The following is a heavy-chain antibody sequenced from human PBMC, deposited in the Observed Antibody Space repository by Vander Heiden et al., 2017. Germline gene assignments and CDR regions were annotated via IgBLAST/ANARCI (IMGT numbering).Heavy chain of an antibody. CDR3: AHRGKQHANFDF. CDR2: IYWNDDK. V-gene: IGHV2-5*01. Sequence: QITLKESGPTLVKPTQTLTLTCPFSGFSLSTSGVGVGWIRQPPGKALEWLALIYWNDDKRYRTALKSRITITKDTSKNQVVLIMTNMDPVDTGTYYCAHRGKQHANFDFWGQGILVTVSS. CDR1: GFSLSTSGVG. D-gene: IGHD6-13*01. J-gene: IGHJ4*02.